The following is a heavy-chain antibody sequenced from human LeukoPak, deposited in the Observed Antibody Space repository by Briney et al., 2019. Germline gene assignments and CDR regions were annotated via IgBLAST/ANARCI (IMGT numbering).Heavy chain of an antibody. CDR1: AFSINNFW. J-gene: IGHJ3*02. CDR2: IDKDATIT. D-gene: IGHD3-10*01. V-gene: IGHV3-74*03. CDR3: ARSGIGRAFDI. Sequence: GGSLRLSCAASAFSINNFWMHWVRQGPGKGLEWVSRIDKDATITTYADSVKGRFTVSRDNVKNMVYLDMNGLRGDDTAVYYCARSGIGRAFDIWGQGATVTVSS.